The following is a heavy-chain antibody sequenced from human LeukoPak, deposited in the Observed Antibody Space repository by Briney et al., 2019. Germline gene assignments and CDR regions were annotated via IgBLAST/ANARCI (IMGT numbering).Heavy chain of an antibody. D-gene: IGHD6-19*01. CDR2: IYYSGSS. CDR3: ARDRIAVADPPNWFDP. J-gene: IGHJ5*02. CDR1: GDSISSSSSY. Sequence: SETLSLTCPVSGDSISSSSSYWGWIRQPPGKGLEWIGSIYYSGSSYYNPSLKSRVIISVDTSKNQFSLKLSSVTAADTAVYYCARDRIAVADPPNWFDPWGQGILVTVSS. V-gene: IGHV4-39*07.